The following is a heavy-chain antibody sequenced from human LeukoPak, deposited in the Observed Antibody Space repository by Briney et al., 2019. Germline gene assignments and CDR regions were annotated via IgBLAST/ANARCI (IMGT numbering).Heavy chain of an antibody. V-gene: IGHV3-23*01. CDR2: ISGSDGST. J-gene: IGHJ4*02. D-gene: IGHD2-21*02. Sequence: GGSLRLSCAASGFTFSSYAMSWVRQAPGKGLEWVSGISGSDGSTDYADSVKGRFTVSRDNSKNTLYLQMNSLRAEDTAIYYCAKFYRATRGACDSWGQGTLVTVSS. CDR3: AKFYRATRGACDS. CDR1: GFTFSSYA.